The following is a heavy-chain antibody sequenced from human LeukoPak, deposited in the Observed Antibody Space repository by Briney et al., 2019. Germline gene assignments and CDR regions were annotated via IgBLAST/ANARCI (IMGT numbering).Heavy chain of an antibody. V-gene: IGHV4-4*07. CDR3: ARGAWLAADFDY. J-gene: IGHJ4*02. CDR2: IYTSGST. CDR1: ACSISSYY. D-gene: IGHD6-19*01. Sequence: SETLSLTCTGSACSISSYYWSWIRQPAGKGLEWIGRIYTSGSTNYNPSLKSRVTMSVDTSKNQFSLKLSSVTAADTAVYYCARGAWLAADFDYWGQGTLVTVSS.